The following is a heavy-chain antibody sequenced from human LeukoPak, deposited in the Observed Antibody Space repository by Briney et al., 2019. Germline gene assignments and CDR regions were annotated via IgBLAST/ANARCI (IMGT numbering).Heavy chain of an antibody. Sequence: SETLSLTCTVSGGSTSSYYWSWIRQPPGKGLEWIGYINYSGSTNYNPSLKSRVTMSVDTSKNQFSLKLSSVTAAHTAMYYCAREGRQDYVYFDHWGHGSLVTVSS. V-gene: IGHV4-59*01. CDR3: AREGRQDYVYFDH. J-gene: IGHJ4*01. CDR1: GGSTSSYY. CDR2: INYSGST. D-gene: IGHD4-17*01.